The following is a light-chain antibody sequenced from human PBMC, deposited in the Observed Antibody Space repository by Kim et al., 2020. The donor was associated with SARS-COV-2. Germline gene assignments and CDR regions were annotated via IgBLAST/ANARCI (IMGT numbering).Light chain of an antibody. J-gene: IGKJ4*01. CDR3: LQHNSYPLT. CDR2: RAS. V-gene: IGKV1-17*01. CDR1: QAIRSD. Sequence: ASVGDRVTITCRASQAIRSDLGWYQQKPGTAPQRLIYRASILQSGVPSRFRGSGSGTDFTLTISSLQPEDIATYYCLQHNSYPLTFGGGTKVDIK.